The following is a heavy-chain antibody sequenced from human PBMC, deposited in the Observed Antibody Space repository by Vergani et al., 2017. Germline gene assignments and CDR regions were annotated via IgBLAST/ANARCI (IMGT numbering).Heavy chain of an antibody. Sequence: QVQLVQSGAEVKKPGASVKVSCKASGGTFSSYAISWVRQAPGQGLEWMGRIIPILGIANYAQKFQGRVTITADKSTNTAYMELNSLRAEDTAVYYCAKEPHSSSIFYYYYYMDVWGKGTTVTVSS. CDR1: GGTFSSYA. D-gene: IGHD6-6*01. CDR3: AKEPHSSSIFYYYYYMDV. CDR2: IIPILGIA. J-gene: IGHJ6*03. V-gene: IGHV1-69*09.